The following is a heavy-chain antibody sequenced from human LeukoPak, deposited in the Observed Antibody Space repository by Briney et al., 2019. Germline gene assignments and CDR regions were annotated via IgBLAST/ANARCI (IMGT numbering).Heavy chain of an antibody. CDR2: IYYSGST. V-gene: IGHV4-59*01. CDR3: ARGQAFDI. CDR1: GGSISSYY. J-gene: IGHJ3*02. Sequence: SETLSLTCAVSGGSISSYYWSWIRRPPGKGLEWVEYIYYSGSTNYNPSLKSRVTISVDTSKNQFSLKLSSVTAADTAVYYCARGQAFDIWGQGTMVTVSS.